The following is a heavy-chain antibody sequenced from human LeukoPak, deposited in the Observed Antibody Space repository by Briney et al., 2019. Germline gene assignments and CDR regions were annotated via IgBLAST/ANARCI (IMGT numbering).Heavy chain of an antibody. V-gene: IGHV3-53*01. J-gene: IGHJ3*02. Sequence: PGGSLRLSCAASGFNLSSDSMSWVRQAPGKGLEWVSIIYSGGSTFYADSVKGRFTISRDNSKNTLYLQMNSLRAEDTAVYYCARGGSYLSAFDIWGQGTMVTVSS. CDR3: ARGGSYLSAFDI. CDR1: GFNLSSDS. CDR2: IYSGGST. D-gene: IGHD1-26*01.